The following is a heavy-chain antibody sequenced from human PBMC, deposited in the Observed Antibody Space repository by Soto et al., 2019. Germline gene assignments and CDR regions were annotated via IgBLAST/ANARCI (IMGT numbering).Heavy chain of an antibody. V-gene: IGHV3-23*01. CDR1: GFSFRKYV. CDR3: AKDQGFFEWLPQGGLDV. D-gene: IGHD3-3*01. Sequence: EVQLLESGGGLVQPGESLRLSCAASGFSFRKYVMTWVRQAPGKGLEWVSSISSTGGSTYYADSVKGRFTVSRDNSKNTFYLQLNSLRAEDTALYYCAKDQGFFEWLPQGGLDVWGQGTTVAVSS. J-gene: IGHJ6*02. CDR2: ISSTGGST.